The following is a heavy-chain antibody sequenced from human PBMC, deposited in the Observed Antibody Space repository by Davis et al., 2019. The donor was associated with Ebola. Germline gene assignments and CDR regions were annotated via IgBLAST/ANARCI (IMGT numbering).Heavy chain of an antibody. CDR3: AKDGGVRSENYYYYYGMDV. D-gene: IGHD2-15*01. J-gene: IGHJ6*04. CDR2: ISYDGSNK. Sequence: GESLKISCAASGFTFSSYGMHWVRQAPGKGLEWVAVISYDGSNKYYADSVKGRFTISRDNSKNTLYLQMNSLRAEDTAVYYCAKDGGVRSENYYYYYGMDVWGKGTTVTVSS. CDR1: GFTFSSYG. V-gene: IGHV3-30*18.